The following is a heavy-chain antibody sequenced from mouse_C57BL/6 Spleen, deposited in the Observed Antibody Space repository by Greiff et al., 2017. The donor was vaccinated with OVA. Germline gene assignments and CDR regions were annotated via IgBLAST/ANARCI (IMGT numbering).Heavy chain of an antibody. Sequence: VQLQESGAELVKPGASVKISCKASGYAFSSYWMNWVKQRPGKGLEWIGQIYPGDGDTNYNGKFKGKATLTADKSSSTAYMQLSSLTSEDSAVYFCARPQTAQATGFAYWGQGTLVTVSA. CDR1: GYAFSSYW. J-gene: IGHJ3*01. CDR3: ARPQTAQATGFAY. V-gene: IGHV1-80*01. CDR2: IYPGDGDT. D-gene: IGHD3-2*02.